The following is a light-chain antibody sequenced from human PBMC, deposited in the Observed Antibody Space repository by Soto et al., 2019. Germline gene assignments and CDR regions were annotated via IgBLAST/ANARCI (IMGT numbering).Light chain of an antibody. J-gene: IGLJ3*02. CDR3: SSYAGSYTWV. CDR1: SSDVGGYNY. CDR2: EVS. V-gene: IGLV2-11*01. Sequence: QSALTQPRSVSGSPGQSVTISCTGTSSDVGGYNYVSWYQQHPGKAPKLMIYEVSNRPSGVPDRFSGSQSSNTASLTISWLQAEDEAYYYCSSYAGSYTWVFGGGTKLTVL.